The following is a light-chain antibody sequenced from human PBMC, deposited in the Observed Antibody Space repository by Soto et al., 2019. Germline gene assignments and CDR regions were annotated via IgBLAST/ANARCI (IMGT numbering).Light chain of an antibody. V-gene: IGLV1-44*01. J-gene: IGLJ3*02. CDR2: GND. CDR1: SSNIGSHT. CDR3: AAWDDSLNGPV. Sequence: QSVLTQPPSASGTPGQGVAISCSGSSSNIGSHTVNWYQQLPGTAPKLLIYGNDQRPSGVPDRFSGSKSGTSASLAISGLQSEDEVDYYCAAWDDSLNGPVFGGGTKLTVL.